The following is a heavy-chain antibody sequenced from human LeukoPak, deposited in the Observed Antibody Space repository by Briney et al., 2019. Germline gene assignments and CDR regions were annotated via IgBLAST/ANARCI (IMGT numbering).Heavy chain of an antibody. CDR2: ISSSGSTI. D-gene: IGHD6-19*01. Sequence: GGSLRLSCAASGFTFSSYEMNWVRQAPGKGLEWVSYISSSGSTIYYADSVKGRFTMSRDNAKNSLYLQMNSLRAEDTAVYYCARLRGWTYGMDVWGQGTTVTVSS. V-gene: IGHV3-48*03. CDR1: GFTFSSYE. J-gene: IGHJ6*02. CDR3: ARLRGWTYGMDV.